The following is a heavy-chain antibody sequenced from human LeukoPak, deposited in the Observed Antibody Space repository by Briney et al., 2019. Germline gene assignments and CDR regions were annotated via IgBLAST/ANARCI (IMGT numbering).Heavy chain of an antibody. Sequence: SETLSLTCAVYGGSFSGYYWSWIRQPPGKGLEWIGEINHSGSTNYNPSLKSRVTISVDTSKNQFSLKLSSVTAADTAVYYCARDDGLYFDYWGQGTLVTVSS. J-gene: IGHJ4*02. D-gene: IGHD4-17*01. CDR3: ARDDGLYFDY. CDR1: GGSFSGYY. V-gene: IGHV4-34*01. CDR2: INHSGST.